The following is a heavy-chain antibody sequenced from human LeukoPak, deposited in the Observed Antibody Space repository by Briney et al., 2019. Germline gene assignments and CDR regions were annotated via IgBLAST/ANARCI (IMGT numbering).Heavy chain of an antibody. V-gene: IGHV1-2*02. CDR2: INPNSGGT. Sequence: ASVKVSCKASGYTFTGYYMHWVRQAPGQGLEWMGWINPNSGGTNYAQKFQGRVTMTRDTSISTAYMELSRLRSDDKAVYYCARDLYYYDSSGPYYFDYWGQGTLVTVSS. CDR3: ARDLYYYDSSGPYYFDY. D-gene: IGHD3-22*01. J-gene: IGHJ4*02. CDR1: GYTFTGYY.